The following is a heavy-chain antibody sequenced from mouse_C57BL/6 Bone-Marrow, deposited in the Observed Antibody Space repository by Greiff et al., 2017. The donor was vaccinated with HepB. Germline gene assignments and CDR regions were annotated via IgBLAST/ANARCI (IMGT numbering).Heavy chain of an antibody. CDR2: IYPYNGVS. CDR1: GYSFTGYY. CDR3: ARRAGLRRRSSGYFDY. V-gene: IGHV1-31*01. Sequence: EVKLQESGPELVKPGASVKISCKASGYSFTGYYMHWVKQSHGNILDWIGYIYPYNGVSSYNQKFKGKATLTVDKSSSTASMERRSLTSEDSAVYYCARRAGLRRRSSGYFDYWGQGTTLTVSS. D-gene: IGHD2-2*01. J-gene: IGHJ2*01.